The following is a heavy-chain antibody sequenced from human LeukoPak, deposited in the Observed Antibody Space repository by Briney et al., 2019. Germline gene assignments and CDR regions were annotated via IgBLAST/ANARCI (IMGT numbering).Heavy chain of an antibody. CDR3: ARTVCDSTSCYWNWFDP. CDR2: MNPNSGNT. Sequence: ASVKVSCKASGYTFINYDINWVRQATGQGLEWMGWMNPNSGNTGYAHKFQGRVTMTRDASISTAYMELNSLRSEDTAVYHCARTVCDSTSCYWNWFDPWGQGTLVTVSS. CDR1: GYTFINYD. D-gene: IGHD2-2*01. V-gene: IGHV1-8*01. J-gene: IGHJ5*02.